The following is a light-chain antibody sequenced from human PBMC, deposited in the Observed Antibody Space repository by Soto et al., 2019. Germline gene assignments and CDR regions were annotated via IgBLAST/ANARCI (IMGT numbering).Light chain of an antibody. CDR2: DAS. CDR3: QQSDSTPYT. Sequence: DIQMTQSPSSLSASVGDRVTITCRASQTISTYLNWYQQKPGKAPRLLIYDASSLLSGVPSRLSGSGSGTDFTLPIASLHPEDFSTYYCQQSDSTPYTFGHGTKVEI. V-gene: IGKV1-39*01. CDR1: QTISTY. J-gene: IGKJ2*01.